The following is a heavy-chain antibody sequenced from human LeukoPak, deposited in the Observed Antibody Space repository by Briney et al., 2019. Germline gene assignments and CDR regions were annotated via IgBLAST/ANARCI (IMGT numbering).Heavy chain of an antibody. CDR1: GFSFSSYA. V-gene: IGHV3-64*01. CDR3: ARGQSVAGRWFFDY. Sequence: PGGSLRLSXAASGFSFSSYAMHWIRQAPGKGLEYLSGISTSGGSTMYANSVKGRFTISRDNSKNTLHLQMGSLRAEDMAIYYCARGQSVAGRWFFDYWGQGSLVTVSS. J-gene: IGHJ4*02. D-gene: IGHD6-19*01. CDR2: ISTSGGST.